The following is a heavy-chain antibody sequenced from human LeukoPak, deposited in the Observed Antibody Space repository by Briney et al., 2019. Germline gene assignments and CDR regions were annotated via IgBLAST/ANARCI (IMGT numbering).Heavy chain of an antibody. V-gene: IGHV4-59*08. CDR2: IFYSGTT. CDR1: GGSISTYY. CDR3: VRHVARAFDI. Sequence: SETLSLTCTVSGGSISTYYWNWIRQPPGKGLEWIGYIFYSGTTNYNPSLKSRVTISIDTSKNQLSLKLSSVTAADTAVYSCVRHVARAFDIWGQGTKVTVSS. J-gene: IGHJ3*02.